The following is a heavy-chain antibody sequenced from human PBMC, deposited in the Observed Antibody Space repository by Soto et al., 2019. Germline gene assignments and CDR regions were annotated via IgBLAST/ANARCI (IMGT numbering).Heavy chain of an antibody. CDR2: ISSTSSYT. CDR1: GFSFSDYY. Sequence: QVQLVESGGGLVKPGGSLRLSCAASGFSFSDYYMSWIRQAPGKGLEWVSYISSTSSYTDYADSVKGRFTISRDNAKNSLYLKMNSLRAEDAAVYYCARYLGWSPLWDYWGRGTVVTVSS. D-gene: IGHD2-21*01. CDR3: ARYLGWSPLWDY. J-gene: IGHJ4*02. V-gene: IGHV3-11*05.